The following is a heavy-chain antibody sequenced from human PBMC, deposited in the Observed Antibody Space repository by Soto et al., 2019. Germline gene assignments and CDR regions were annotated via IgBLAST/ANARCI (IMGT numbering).Heavy chain of an antibody. CDR3: ARYLPSIFYGDTLYYFDY. CDR2: IYYSGST. D-gene: IGHD4-17*01. Sequence: SETLSLTCTFTSSSIPSSSCYWGSISQPPGKGLEWIGSIYYSGSTYYNPPLKSRVTISVDTSKNQFSLKLSSVTAADTAVYYCARYLPSIFYGDTLYYFDYWGQGTLVTVS. V-gene: IGHV4-39*01. CDR1: SSSIPSSSCY. J-gene: IGHJ4*02.